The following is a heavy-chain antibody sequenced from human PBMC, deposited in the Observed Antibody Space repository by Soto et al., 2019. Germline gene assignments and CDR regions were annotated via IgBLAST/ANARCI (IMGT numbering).Heavy chain of an antibody. CDR3: AAAGGGGGY. J-gene: IGHJ4*02. Sequence: EVQLVESGGGLIQPGGSLRLSCAVSGFTVSNNYMSWVRQAPGKGLEGVSVIYSGGYTAYGDSVKGRFTISRDNSKNTLFLQKNSRGAADAAVCCCAAAGGGGGYWGQGTLVTVSS. D-gene: IGHD2-15*01. CDR1: GFTVSNNY. CDR2: IYSGGYT. V-gene: IGHV3-53*01.